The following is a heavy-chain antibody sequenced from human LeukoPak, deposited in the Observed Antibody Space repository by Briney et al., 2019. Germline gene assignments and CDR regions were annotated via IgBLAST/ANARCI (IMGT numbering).Heavy chain of an antibody. CDR2: VSYDGIIT. CDR1: EFTFNHYS. D-gene: IGHD5-18*01. Sequence: GRSLRLSCAASEFTFNHYSMHWVRQAPGKGLEWVAVVSYDGIITYYADSVKGRFTISRDNPKNTLYLQMNSLRAEDTAVYYCAKDFGAPYTAILHYYGMDVWGQGTTVTVSS. V-gene: IGHV3-30-3*01. CDR3: AKDFGAPYTAILHYYGMDV. J-gene: IGHJ6*02.